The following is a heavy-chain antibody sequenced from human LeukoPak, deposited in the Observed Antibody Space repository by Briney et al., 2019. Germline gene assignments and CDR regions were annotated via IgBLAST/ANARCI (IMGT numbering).Heavy chain of an antibody. V-gene: IGHV4-59*01. D-gene: IGHD3-10*01. CDR1: GGSISSYY. J-gene: IGHJ4*02. CDR3: ARSVFGYGSGSYYTDY. Sequence: SETLPLTCTVSGGSISSYYWSWIRQPPGKGLEWIGYIYYSGSTNYNPSLKSRVTISVDTSKNQFSLKLSSVTAADTAVYYCARSVFGYGSGSYYTDYWGQGTLVTVSS. CDR2: IYYSGST.